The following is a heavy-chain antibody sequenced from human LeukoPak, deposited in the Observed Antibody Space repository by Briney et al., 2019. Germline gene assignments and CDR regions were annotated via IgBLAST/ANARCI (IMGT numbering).Heavy chain of an antibody. J-gene: IGHJ2*01. CDR1: GGSITNYY. CDR2: IYYSGST. V-gene: IGHV4-59*05. D-gene: IGHD3-3*01. Sequence: SETLSLTCTVSGGSITNYYWSWIRQSPGKGLEWIGSIYYSGSTYYNPSLKSRVTISVDTSKNQFSLKLSSVTAADTAVYYCARHVLSGYLNYWYFDLWGRGTLVTVSS. CDR3: ARHVLSGYLNYWYFDL.